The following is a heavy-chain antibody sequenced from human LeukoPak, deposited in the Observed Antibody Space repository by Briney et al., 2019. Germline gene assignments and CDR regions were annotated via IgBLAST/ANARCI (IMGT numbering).Heavy chain of an antibody. CDR1: GGSISSYY. J-gene: IGHJ3*02. CDR3: ARGGRGMATIFSAFDI. D-gene: IGHD5-12*01. Sequence: PSETLSPTCTVSGGSISSYYWSWIRQPAGKGLEWIGRIYTSGSTNYNPSLKSRVTMSVDTSKNQFSLKLSSVTAADTAVYYCARGGRGMATIFSAFDIWGQGTMVTVSS. CDR2: IYTSGST. V-gene: IGHV4-4*07.